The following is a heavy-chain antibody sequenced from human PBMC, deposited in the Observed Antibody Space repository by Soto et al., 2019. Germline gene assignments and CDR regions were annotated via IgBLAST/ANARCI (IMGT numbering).Heavy chain of an antibody. V-gene: IGHV3-30*18. CDR2: ISSDGSKK. D-gene: IGHD6-19*01. Sequence: GSLRLSCAASGFRFASYGMYWVRQTPGKGLEWVALISSDGSKKDYAESVRGRFTISRDNSKNTLYLQMNSLRVEDTAVYYCTKPASGLQWPPFDPWGHGTLVTVSS. CDR3: TKPASGLQWPPFDP. CDR1: GFRFASYG. J-gene: IGHJ5*02.